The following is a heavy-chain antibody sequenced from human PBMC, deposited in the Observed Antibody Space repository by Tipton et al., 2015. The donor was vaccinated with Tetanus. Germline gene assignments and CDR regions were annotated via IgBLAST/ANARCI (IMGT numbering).Heavy chain of an antibody. Sequence: SGGSISAYYWSWIRQPPGKGLEWIGYIYFNGSTKYNPSLKSRVAISVDASKPQFSLKLSSVTAADTAVYYCANHPGAKTQFDYWGQGTLVTVSS. CDR2: IYFNGST. D-gene: IGHD1-26*01. CDR1: GGSISAYY. CDR3: ANHPGAKTQFDY. V-gene: IGHV4-59*08. J-gene: IGHJ4*02.